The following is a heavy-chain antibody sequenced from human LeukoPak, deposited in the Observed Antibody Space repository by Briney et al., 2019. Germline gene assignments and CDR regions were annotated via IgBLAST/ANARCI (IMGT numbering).Heavy chain of an antibody. CDR3: ARSGSTYYYGMDV. CDR1: GFTFSSYS. V-gene: IGHV3-48*01. D-gene: IGHD3-10*01. CDR2: ISSTSRTT. J-gene: IGHJ6*02. Sequence: GGSLRLSCAASGFTFSSYSMNWVRQAPGKGLEWVSYISSTSRTTYYADSVRGRFTISRDNSKNTLYLQMNSLRAEDTAVYYCARSGSTYYYGMDVWGQGTTVTVSS.